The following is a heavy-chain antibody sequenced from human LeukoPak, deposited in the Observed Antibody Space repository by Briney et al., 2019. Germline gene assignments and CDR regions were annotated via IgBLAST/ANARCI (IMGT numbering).Heavy chain of an antibody. CDR3: ARGPSGYHNT. CDR2: ITSTSSTI. Sequence: PGGSLRLSCAASGFSFSDYIMNWVRQAPGKGLEWISYITSTSSTIYYADSVKGRFTISRDNSKNTLYLQMNSLRAEDTAVYYCARGPSGYHNTGGQGTLVTVSS. V-gene: IGHV3-48*01. J-gene: IGHJ4*02. CDR1: GFSFSDYI. D-gene: IGHD5-12*01.